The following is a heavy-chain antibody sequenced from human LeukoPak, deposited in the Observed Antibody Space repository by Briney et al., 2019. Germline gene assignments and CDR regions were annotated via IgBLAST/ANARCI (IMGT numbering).Heavy chain of an antibody. CDR3: SRSPDTAMVN. CDR2: TYYRSKWYT. D-gene: IGHD5-18*01. V-gene: IGHV6-1*01. CDR1: GDSVSSNSAA. J-gene: IGHJ4*02. Sequence: SQTLSLTCAISGDSVSSNSAAWHWIRQSPSRGLEWLGRTYYRSKWYTNYAVSVRSRITINPDTSQNRISLQLNFVAPDDTALYYCSRSPDTAMVNWGQGTLVTVSS.